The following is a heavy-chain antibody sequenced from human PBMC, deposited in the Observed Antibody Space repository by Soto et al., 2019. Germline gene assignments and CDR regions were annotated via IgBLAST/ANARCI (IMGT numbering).Heavy chain of an antibody. J-gene: IGHJ4*02. CDR3: ARTPFPTASAGTFYFDY. D-gene: IGHD3-10*01. CDR1: GGTFSNFA. Sequence: QVQLVQSGAEVKKPGSSVKVSCKASGGTFSNFAVSWVRQAPGLGLQWMGGIIPLFDTLHYAQNFQGRVTITSDKSTATVYMELSGLRSEDTAVYYCARTPFPTASAGTFYFDYWGQGTLVTVSS. CDR2: IIPLFDTL. V-gene: IGHV1-69*06.